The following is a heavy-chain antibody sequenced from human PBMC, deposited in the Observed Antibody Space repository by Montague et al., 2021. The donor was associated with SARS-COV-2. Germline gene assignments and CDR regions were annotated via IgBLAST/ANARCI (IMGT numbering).Heavy chain of an antibody. CDR2: IYDGGAV. CDR1: GGSITGYY. J-gene: IGHJ3*02. V-gene: IGHV4-59*01. D-gene: IGHD4-23*01. CDR3: VRDHPYGGPWGAYDI. Sequence: SETLSLTCTVSGGSITGYYWSWLRRSPGKGLEWIAYIYDGGAVNYNPSLGSRVTISTDTSKNQLSLKVNSVTAADTAVYYCVRDHPYGGPWGAYDIWGQGTVVTVSS.